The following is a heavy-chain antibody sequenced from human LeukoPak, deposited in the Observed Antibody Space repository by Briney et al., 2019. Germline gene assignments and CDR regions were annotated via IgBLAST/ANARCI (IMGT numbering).Heavy chain of an antibody. Sequence: SVKVSCTASGGTFSSYAISWVRQAPGQGLEWMGGIIPIFGTANYAQKFQGRVTITADESTSTAYMELSSLRSEDTAVYYCARTNYSGYSSSWYLDVWGQGTTVTVSS. V-gene: IGHV1-69*13. CDR1: GGTFSSYA. J-gene: IGHJ6*02. CDR2: IIPIFGTA. D-gene: IGHD6-13*01. CDR3: ARTNYSGYSSSWYLDV.